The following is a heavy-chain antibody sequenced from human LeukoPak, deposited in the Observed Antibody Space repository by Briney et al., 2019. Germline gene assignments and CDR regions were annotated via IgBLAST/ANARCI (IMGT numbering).Heavy chain of an antibody. CDR1: GGSISSGNYY. D-gene: IGHD6-13*01. Sequence: SQTLSLTCTVSGGSISSGNYYWSRIRQPPGKGLEWIGYIYYSGSTYYNPSLKSRVTISVDTSKNQLSLKLNSVTAADTAVYYCARLGSGSLTAYDNWFDPWGRGTLVTVSS. CDR3: ARLGSGSLTAYDNWFDP. CDR2: IYYSGST. J-gene: IGHJ5*02. V-gene: IGHV4-30-4*01.